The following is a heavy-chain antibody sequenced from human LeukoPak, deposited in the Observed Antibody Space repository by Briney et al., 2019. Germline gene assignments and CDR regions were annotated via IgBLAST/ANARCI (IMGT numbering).Heavy chain of an antibody. CDR1: GYSISSGYY. CDR2: IYHSGST. CDR3: ARDGPPGY. J-gene: IGHJ4*02. V-gene: IGHV4-38-2*02. Sequence: SETLSLTCTVSGYSISSGYYWGWIRQPPGKGLEWIGSIYHSGSTYYNPSLKSRVTISVDTSKNQFSLKLSSVTAADTAVYYCARDGPPGYWGQGTLVTVSS.